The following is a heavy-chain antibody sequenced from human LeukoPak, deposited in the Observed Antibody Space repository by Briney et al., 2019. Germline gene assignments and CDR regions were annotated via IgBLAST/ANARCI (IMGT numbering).Heavy chain of an antibody. CDR1: GYTFTSYG. CDR3: ARDGSLSSTSGAFDI. D-gene: IGHD2-2*01. CDR2: ISAYNGNT. J-gene: IGHJ3*02. Sequence: ASVKVSCEASGYTFTSYGISWVRQAPGQGLEWMGWISAYNGNTNYAQKLQGRVTMTTDTSTSTAYMELRSLRSDDTAVYYCARDGSLSSTSGAFDIWGQGTMVTVSS. V-gene: IGHV1-18*01.